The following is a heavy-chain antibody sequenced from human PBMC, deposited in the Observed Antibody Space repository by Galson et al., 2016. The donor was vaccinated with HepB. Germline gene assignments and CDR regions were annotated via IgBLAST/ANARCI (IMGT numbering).Heavy chain of an antibody. CDR2: ISWNSDYI. CDR1: GFTFENYA. J-gene: IGHJ5*02. D-gene: IGHD3-22*01. CDR3: ARVMNSGYPFS. V-gene: IGHV3-9*01. Sequence: SLRLSCAASGFTFENYAMHWVRQAPGKGLEWVSGISWNSDYIGYAESVKGRFTISRDNAKNSLYLQMNSLRAGDTAVYFCARVMNSGYPFSWGQGTLVTVSS.